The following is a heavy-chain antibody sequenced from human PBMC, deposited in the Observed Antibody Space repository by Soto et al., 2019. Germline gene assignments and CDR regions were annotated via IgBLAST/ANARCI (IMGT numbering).Heavy chain of an antibody. J-gene: IGHJ4*02. CDR3: ASLPLYGSGFDC. CDR2: ISWNGAAT. V-gene: IGHV3-9*01. CDR1: GFTFDDYA. D-gene: IGHD3-10*01. Sequence: EVQLVESGGGLVQPGGSLRLSCAASGFTFDDYAIHWVRQAPGKGLEWVSGISWNGAATGYVDSVKGRFSISRDNTKNPLQLQRDRPGSADTAVYYWASLPLYGSGFDCWGQGTLVTVSS.